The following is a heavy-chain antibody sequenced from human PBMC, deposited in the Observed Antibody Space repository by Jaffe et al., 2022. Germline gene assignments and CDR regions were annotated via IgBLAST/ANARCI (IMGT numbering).Heavy chain of an antibody. CDR2: ISGSGGST. D-gene: IGHD3-3*01. J-gene: IGHJ4*02. CDR3: AKDPYDFWSGFLCYFDY. Sequence: EVQLLESGGGLVQPGGSLRLSCAASGFTFSSYAMSWVRQAPGKGLEWVSAISGSGGSTYYADSVKGRFTISRDNSKNTLYLQMNSLRAEDTAVYYCAKDPYDFWSGFLCYFDYWGQGTLVTVSS. V-gene: IGHV3-23*01. CDR1: GFTFSSYA.